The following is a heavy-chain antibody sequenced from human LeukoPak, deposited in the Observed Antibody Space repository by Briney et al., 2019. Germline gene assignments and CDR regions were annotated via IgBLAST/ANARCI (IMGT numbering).Heavy chain of an antibody. D-gene: IGHD5-12*01. J-gene: IGHJ6*04. CDR3: ARDGNSGYDYYYYYGMDV. V-gene: IGHV1-18*04. CDR1: GYTFTSYG. Sequence: ASVKVSCKASGYTFTSYGISWVRQAPGQGLEWMGWISAYNGNTNYAQKLQGRVTMTTDTSTSTAYMELRSLRSGDTAVYYCARDGNSGYDYYYYYGMDVWGKGTTVTVSS. CDR2: ISAYNGNT.